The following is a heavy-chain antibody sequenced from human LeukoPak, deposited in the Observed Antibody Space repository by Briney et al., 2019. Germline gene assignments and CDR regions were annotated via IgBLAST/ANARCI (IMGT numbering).Heavy chain of an antibody. D-gene: IGHD3-3*01. J-gene: IGHJ6*02. CDR1: GFTFSSYA. Sequence: GGSLSLSCAASGFTFSSYAMHWVREGPGKGLEWVAVISYDGSNKYYADSVKGRFTISRDNSKNTLYLQMNSLRAEDTAVYYCARDHFAGITIFGVVRYYYGMDVWGQGTTVTVSS. CDR2: ISYDGSNK. V-gene: IGHV3-30-3*01. CDR3: ARDHFAGITIFGVVRYYYGMDV.